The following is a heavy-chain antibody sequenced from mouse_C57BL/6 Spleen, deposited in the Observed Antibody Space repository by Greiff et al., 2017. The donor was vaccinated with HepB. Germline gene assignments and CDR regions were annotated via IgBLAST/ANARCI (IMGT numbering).Heavy chain of an antibody. Sequence: VQLQESGAELARPGASVKLSCKASGYTFTSYGISWVKQRTGQGLEWIGEIYPRSGNTYYNEKFKGKATLTADKSSSTAYMELRSRTSEDSAVYFCARYYGSTLRFDYWGQGTTRTVSS. CDR1: GYTFTSYG. CDR2: IYPRSGNT. V-gene: IGHV1-81*01. J-gene: IGHJ2*01. D-gene: IGHD1-1*01. CDR3: ARYYGSTLRFDY.